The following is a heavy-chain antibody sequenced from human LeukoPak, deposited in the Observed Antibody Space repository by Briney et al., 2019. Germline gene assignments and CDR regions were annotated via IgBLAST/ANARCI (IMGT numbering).Heavy chain of an antibody. CDR3: ARRGYADYALFDP. Sequence: PSETLSLTCTVSGGSVSSGSYSWSWIRQPPGKRLEWIGYISHGGSTNYNPSLKSRVTISVDTSKNQFSLKLSSVTAADTAVYYCARRGYADYALFDPGGQGPLVTVSS. V-gene: IGHV4-61*01. D-gene: IGHD4-17*01. CDR1: GGSVSSGSYS. J-gene: IGHJ5*02. CDR2: ISHGGST.